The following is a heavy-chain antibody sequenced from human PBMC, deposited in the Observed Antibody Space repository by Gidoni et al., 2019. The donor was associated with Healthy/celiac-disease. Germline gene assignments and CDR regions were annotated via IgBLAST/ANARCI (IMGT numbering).Heavy chain of an antibody. Sequence: QLQLQESGPGLVKPSDTLSLTCTFSGCSISSSSYYWGWIRQHPGKGMEWIGSIYYSGSTYYNPSLKSRVTISVDTSKNQFSLKLSSVTAADTAVYYCARRLRGDAFDIWGQGTMVTVSS. CDR3: ARRLRGDAFDI. CDR2: IYYSGST. V-gene: IGHV4-39*01. CDR1: GCSISSSSYY. J-gene: IGHJ3*02.